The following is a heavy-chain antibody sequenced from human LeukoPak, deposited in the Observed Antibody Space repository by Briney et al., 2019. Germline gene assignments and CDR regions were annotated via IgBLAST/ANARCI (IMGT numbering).Heavy chain of an antibody. Sequence: KPSETLSLTCTVSGGSISSSSYYWGWIRQPPGKGLVWIGSIYYSGSTYYNPSLKSRVTISVDTSKNQFSLKLSSVTAADTAVYYCASWDSSGYYFFAWGQGTLVTVSS. CDR1: GGSISSSSYY. CDR2: IYYSGST. J-gene: IGHJ4*02. D-gene: IGHD3-22*01. CDR3: ASWDSSGYYFFA. V-gene: IGHV4-39*01.